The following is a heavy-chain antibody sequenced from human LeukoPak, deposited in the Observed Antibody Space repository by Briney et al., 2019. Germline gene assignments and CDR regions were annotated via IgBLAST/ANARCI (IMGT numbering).Heavy chain of an antibody. D-gene: IGHD2-15*01. CDR2: IYHSGST. CDR3: ARDGVNCSGGSCYSGWFDP. J-gene: IGHJ5*02. CDR1: GYSISSGYY. Sequence: SETLSLTRAVSGYSISSGYYWGWIRPPPGKGLEWIGSIYHSGSTYYNPSLKSRVTISVDTSKNQFSLKLSSVTAADTAVYYCARDGVNCSGGSCYSGWFDPWGQGTLVTVSS. V-gene: IGHV4-38-2*02.